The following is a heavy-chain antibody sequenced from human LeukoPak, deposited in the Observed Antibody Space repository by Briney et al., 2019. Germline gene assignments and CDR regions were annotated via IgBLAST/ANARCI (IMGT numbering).Heavy chain of an antibody. CDR1: GGSISSYY. Sequence: SETLSLTCTVSGGSISSYYWSWIRQPPGKGLEWIGYIYYSGSTKYHPSLKSRVTISVDTSKNQFSLKLSSVTAADTAVYYCARHPSRYFDYWGQGTLVTVSS. CDR3: ARHPSRYFDY. J-gene: IGHJ4*02. V-gene: IGHV4-59*08. CDR2: IYYSGST. D-gene: IGHD2-2*01.